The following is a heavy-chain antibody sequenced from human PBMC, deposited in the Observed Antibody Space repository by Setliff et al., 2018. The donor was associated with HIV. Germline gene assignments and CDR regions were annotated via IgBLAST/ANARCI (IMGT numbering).Heavy chain of an antibody. V-gene: IGHV3-23*01. CDR2: ISGGGGIT. J-gene: IGHJ4*02. CDR3: SSTWYGGLGY. CDR1: TFSNYA. D-gene: IGHD6-13*01. Sequence: GGSLRLSCGVTFSNYAMTWVRQAPGTGLECVSAISGGGGITYYADSVKGRFTISRDNSKNTLYLQMNSLRVEDTALYLSSSTWYGGLGYWGLGTLVTV.